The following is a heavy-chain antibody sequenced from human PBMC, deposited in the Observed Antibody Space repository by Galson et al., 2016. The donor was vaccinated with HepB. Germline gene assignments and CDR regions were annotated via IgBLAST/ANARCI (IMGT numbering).Heavy chain of an antibody. Sequence: PALVKPTQTLTLTCTFSDFSVTTRGVRVNWIRQPPGKALEWLARIDWDGDKFYSTSLKTRLTISKDTSKNQVVLAMTSMDPVDTATYYCARAYCSDGSCYNAFDSWCQGTLVTVSS. CDR3: ARAYCSDGSCYNAFDS. J-gene: IGHJ4*02. CDR1: DFSVTTRGVR. D-gene: IGHD2-15*01. V-gene: IGHV2-70*04. CDR2: IDWDGDK.